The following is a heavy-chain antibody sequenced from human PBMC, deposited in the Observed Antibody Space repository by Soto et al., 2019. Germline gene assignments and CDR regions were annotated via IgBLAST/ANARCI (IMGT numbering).Heavy chain of an antibody. CDR3: ARATTVTDY. Sequence: GGSLRRSCAASGFIFSYHYMDWVRQAPGKGLEWVGRTRNKANSDTTEYAASVKGRFTISRDDSKNSLYLQMNSLKIEDTAVYYCARATTVTDYWGQGTLVTVSS. CDR2: TRNKANSDTT. V-gene: IGHV3-72*01. CDR1: GFIFSYHY. D-gene: IGHD4-17*01. J-gene: IGHJ4*02.